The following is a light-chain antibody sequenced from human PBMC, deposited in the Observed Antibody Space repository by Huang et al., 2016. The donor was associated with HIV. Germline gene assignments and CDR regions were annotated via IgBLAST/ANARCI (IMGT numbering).Light chain of an antibody. CDR2: SAS. Sequence: EIVMTQSPATLSVSPGERATLSCRASQSVKSNLAWYQQKPGQAPRLLIYSASTRATGIPARFSGSGSGTEFTLTINNLQAEDVAVYFCLQYYSVPQTFGHGTKVEIK. CDR3: LQYYSVPQT. J-gene: IGKJ1*01. V-gene: IGKV3-15*01. CDR1: QSVKSN.